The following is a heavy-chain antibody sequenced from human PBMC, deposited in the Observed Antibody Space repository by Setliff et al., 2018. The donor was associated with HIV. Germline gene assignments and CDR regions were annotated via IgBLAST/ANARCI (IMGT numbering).Heavy chain of an antibody. V-gene: IGHV4-61*01. J-gene: IGHJ3*02. D-gene: IGHD3-3*01. CDR3: ARDYSTLGRSDDAFDM. CDR1: GGSFTSRSYY. Sequence: TLSLTCTVSGGSFTSRSYYWGWIRQPPGKGLEWIGYASYSGNADYNPSLKSRVTISVDTTKNQFSLKLTSMTAADTAIYYCARDYSTLGRSDDAFDMWGPGTMVTVSS. CDR2: ASYSGNA.